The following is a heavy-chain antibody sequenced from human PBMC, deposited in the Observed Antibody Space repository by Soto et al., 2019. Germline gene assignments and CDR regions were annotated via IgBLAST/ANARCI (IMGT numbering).Heavy chain of an antibody. Sequence: PGGSLRLSCAATGFTFSSYAMSWVRQAPGKGLQWVSCISGSGGSTYYAGSVKGRFTISRDNSKNTLYLQMNSLRAEDTAVYYCAKAEIITGSCYSSLDYWGHGTLVTVSS. CDR2: ISGSGGST. J-gene: IGHJ4*01. D-gene: IGHD3-22*01. V-gene: IGHV3-23*01. CDR1: GFTFSSYA. CDR3: AKAEIITGSCYSSLDY.